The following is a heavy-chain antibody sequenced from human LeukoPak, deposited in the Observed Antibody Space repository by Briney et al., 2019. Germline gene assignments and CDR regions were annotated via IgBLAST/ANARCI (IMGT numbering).Heavy chain of an antibody. V-gene: IGHV1-69*05. Sequence: ASVKVSCKASGGTFSSYAISWVRQAPGQGLEWMGRIIPIFGTANYAQKFQGRVTITTDESTSTAYMELSSLRSEDTAVYYCARDGCSSTGTRSGGSCFDLYWGPRTLVTVSS. CDR3: ARDGCSSTGTRSGGSCFDLY. J-gene: IGHJ4*02. CDR1: GGTFSSYA. D-gene: IGHD2-15*01. CDR2: IIPIFGTA.